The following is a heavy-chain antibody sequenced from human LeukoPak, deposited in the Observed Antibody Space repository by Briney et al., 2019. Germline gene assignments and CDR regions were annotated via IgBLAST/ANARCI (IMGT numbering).Heavy chain of an antibody. V-gene: IGHV3-7*04. D-gene: IGHD3-3*01. J-gene: IGHJ4*02. CDR2: IKEDGSAK. CDR3: AKDGEGYY. CDR1: GFTFSKSW. Sequence: QPGGSLRLSCAASGFTFSKSWMSWLRQTPEKGLEWVANIKEDGSAKYYVDSVKGRFTISRDNAKNSLYLQMNSLRAEDTAVYYCAKDGEGYYWGQGILVTVSS.